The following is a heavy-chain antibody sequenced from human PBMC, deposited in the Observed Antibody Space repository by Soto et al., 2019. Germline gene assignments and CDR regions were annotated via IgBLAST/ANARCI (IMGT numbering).Heavy chain of an antibody. V-gene: IGHV4-59*08. J-gene: IGHJ4*02. CDR2: IYYSGST. CDR1: GGSISSYY. CDR3: AGYSFSSSWYKYYFDY. D-gene: IGHD6-13*01. Sequence: QVQLQESGPGLVKPSETLSLTCTVSGGSISSYYWSWIRQPPGQGLEWIGYIYYSGSTNYNPSLKRRVTIAVDTSKNQFSLKLSSVTAADTAVYYCAGYSFSSSWYKYYFDYWGQGTLVTFSS.